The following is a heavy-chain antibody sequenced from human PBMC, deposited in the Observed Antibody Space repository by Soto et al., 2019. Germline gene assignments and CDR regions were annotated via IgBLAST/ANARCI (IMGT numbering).Heavy chain of an antibody. CDR3: ARDQEDYYDSSGYWYYFDY. CDR2: ISYDGSNK. Sequence: VGSLRLSCAASGFTFSSYAMHWVRQAPGKGLEWVAVISYDGSNKYYADSVKGRFTISRDNSKNTLYLQMNSLRAEDTAVYYCARDQEDYYDSSGYWYYFDYWGQGTLVTVSS. D-gene: IGHD3-22*01. V-gene: IGHV3-30-3*01. J-gene: IGHJ4*02. CDR1: GFTFSSYA.